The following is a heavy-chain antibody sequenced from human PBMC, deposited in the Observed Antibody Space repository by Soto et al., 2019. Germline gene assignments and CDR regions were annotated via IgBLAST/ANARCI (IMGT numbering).Heavy chain of an antibody. CDR2: IYYSGST. CDR1: GGSISSYY. D-gene: IGHD6-19*01. J-gene: IGHJ4*02. Sequence: PSETLSLTCTVAGGSISSYYWSWIRQPPGKGLEWIGYIYYSGSTNYNPSGGSTSYAQKFQGRVTMTRDTSTSTVYMELSSLRSEDTAVYYCARVAAVAGYYFDYWGQGTLVTVSS. CDR3: ARVAAVAGYYFDY. V-gene: IGHV4-59*01.